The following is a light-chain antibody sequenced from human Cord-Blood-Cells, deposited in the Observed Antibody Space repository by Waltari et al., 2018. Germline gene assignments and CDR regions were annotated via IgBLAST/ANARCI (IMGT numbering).Light chain of an antibody. V-gene: IGKV2-28*01. CDR2: LGS. Sequence: DIVMTQSPLSLPVTPGEPASISCRSSQSLLHSNGYNYLDWYLQKPGQSPQLLIYLGSNRASGVPDRFSGSGAGTEFTLKISRVEAEDVGVYYCMQALQTPYTFGQGTKREIK. CDR1: QSLLHSNGYNY. J-gene: IGKJ2*01. CDR3: MQALQTPYT.